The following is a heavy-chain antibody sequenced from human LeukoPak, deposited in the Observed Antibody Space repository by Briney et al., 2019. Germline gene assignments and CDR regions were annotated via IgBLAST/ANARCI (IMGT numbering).Heavy chain of an antibody. CDR2: IYYSGST. D-gene: IGHD6-19*01. CDR3: AGSIAVAGNGGY. J-gene: IGHJ4*02. CDR1: GGSINNHY. Sequence: SSETLSLTCIVSGGSINNHYWTWIRQHPGKGLEWIGYIYYSGSTYYNPSLKSRVTISEDTSKNQFSLKLSSVTAADTAVYYCAGSIAVAGNGGYWGQGTLVTVSS. V-gene: IGHV4-59*06.